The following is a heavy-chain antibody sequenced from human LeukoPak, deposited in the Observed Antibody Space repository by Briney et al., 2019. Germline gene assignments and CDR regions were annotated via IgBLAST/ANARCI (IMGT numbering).Heavy chain of an antibody. D-gene: IGHD3-22*01. CDR1: GFTFGDYA. Sequence: GGSLRLSCTASGFTFGDYAMSWFRQAPGEGLEWVSFIGSKAYGGTIEYAASVKGRFTISRDDSKSIAYLQMNSLRAEDTAVYYCARDLRSSGYYAFDYWGQGTLVTVSS. J-gene: IGHJ4*02. CDR3: ARDLRSSGYYAFDY. V-gene: IGHV3-49*03. CDR2: IGSKAYGGTI.